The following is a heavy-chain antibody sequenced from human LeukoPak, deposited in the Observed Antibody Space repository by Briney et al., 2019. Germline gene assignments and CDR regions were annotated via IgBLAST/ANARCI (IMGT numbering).Heavy chain of an antibody. J-gene: IGHJ4*02. V-gene: IGHV3-30*18. D-gene: IGHD6-19*01. Sequence: GGSLRLSCAASGFTFSSYGMHWVRQAPGKGLEWVAVISYDGSNKYYADSVKGRFTISRDNSKNTLYLQMNSLRAEDTAVYYCAKIGGSGWYVVDYWGQGTLVTVS. CDR1: GFTFSSYG. CDR3: AKIGGSGWYVVDY. CDR2: ISYDGSNK.